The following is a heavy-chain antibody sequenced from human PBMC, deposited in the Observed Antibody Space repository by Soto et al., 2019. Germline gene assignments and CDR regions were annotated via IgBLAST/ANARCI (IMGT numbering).Heavy chain of an antibody. Sequence: SQTLSLTCAISGDSVSSNSAAWNWIRQSPSRGLEWLGRTYYRSKWYNDYAVSVKSRITINPDTSKNQFSLQLTSVTPEDTAVYYCARDGYCTNGVCNWFDPWGQGTLVTVSS. CDR1: GDSVSSNSAA. CDR3: ARDGYCTNGVCNWFDP. CDR2: TYYRSKWYN. D-gene: IGHD2-8*01. J-gene: IGHJ5*02. V-gene: IGHV6-1*01.